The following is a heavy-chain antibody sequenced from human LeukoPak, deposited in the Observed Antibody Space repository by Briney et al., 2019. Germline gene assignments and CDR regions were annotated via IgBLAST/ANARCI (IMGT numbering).Heavy chain of an antibody. CDR2: IYPGDSDT. D-gene: IGHD5-12*01. V-gene: IGHV5-51*01. Sequence: GESLKIFCKGSGYSFTSYWIGWVRQMPGKGLEWMGIIYPGDSDTKYSPSFQGQVTISADKSISTAYLQWSSLKASDTAMYYCARNLEDSGHDPANAFDIWGQGTMVAVSS. J-gene: IGHJ3*02. CDR1: GYSFTSYW. CDR3: ARNLEDSGHDPANAFDI.